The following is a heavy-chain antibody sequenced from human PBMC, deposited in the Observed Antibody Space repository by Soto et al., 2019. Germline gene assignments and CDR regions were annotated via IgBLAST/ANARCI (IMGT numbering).Heavy chain of an antibody. CDR2: IDPSDSNT. V-gene: IGHV5-10-1*01. CDR3: ASGRKGRCVAGNCYVFDY. CDR1: GYSFISSW. Sequence: GESLKISCQASGYSFISSWIGWMRQMPGKGPEWMGRIDPSDSNTYHSPSFQGHVTISADRSITTAYLQWSSLKASDSAMYYCASGRKGRCVAGNCYVFDYWGQGNLVTVSS. D-gene: IGHD2-15*01. J-gene: IGHJ4*02.